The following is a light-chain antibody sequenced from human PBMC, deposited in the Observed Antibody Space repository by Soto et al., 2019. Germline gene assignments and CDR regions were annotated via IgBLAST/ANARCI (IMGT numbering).Light chain of an antibody. V-gene: IGKV1-39*01. CDR1: QSLGRR. J-gene: IGKJ2*01. CDR2: ETS. CDR3: QQSFGPPYT. Sequence: DIQMTQSPSSLSASVGDRVTITCRASQSLGRRLTWYQQKAGEAPKRLIYETSNLQNVVPSRFSGSGYETEFTLTINSLQPEDFATDYCQQSFGPPYTFGQGTKLE.